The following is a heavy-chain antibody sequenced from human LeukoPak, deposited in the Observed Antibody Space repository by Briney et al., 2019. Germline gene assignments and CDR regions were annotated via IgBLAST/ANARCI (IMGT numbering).Heavy chain of an antibody. CDR1: GYTFITYY. CDR2: MNPNSGNT. D-gene: IGHD1-26*01. CDR3: ARGSLIGSYYEFDY. Sequence: ASVKLSCKASGYTFITYYMGWVRQAPGQGLEWMGWMNPNSGNTGYAQKFQGRVTMTRNTSISTAYMELSSLRSEDTAVYYCARGSLIGSYYEFDYWGQGTLVTVSS. J-gene: IGHJ4*02. V-gene: IGHV1-8*01.